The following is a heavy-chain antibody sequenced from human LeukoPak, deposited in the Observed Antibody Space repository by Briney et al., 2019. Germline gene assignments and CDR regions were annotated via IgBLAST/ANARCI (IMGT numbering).Heavy chain of an antibody. CDR3: ARDDYRNAFDI. CDR2: VYYSGNT. Sequence: SETLSLTCAVSDGSITSGAYYWSWIRQHPGKGLEWIGYVYYSGNTYYNPSLKSRLTISVATSKNQFPLKLSSVTAADTAVYYCARDDYRNAFDIWGQGTMVTVSS. J-gene: IGHJ3*02. CDR1: DGSITSGAYY. D-gene: IGHD5-12*01. V-gene: IGHV4-31*11.